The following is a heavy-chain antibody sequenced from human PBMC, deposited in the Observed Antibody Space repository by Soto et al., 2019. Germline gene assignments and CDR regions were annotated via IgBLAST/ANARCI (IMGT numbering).Heavy chain of an antibody. V-gene: IGHV3-73*01. CDR3: TRHVDYDFWGYYGMDV. CDR2: IRSKANSYAT. J-gene: IGHJ6*02. Sequence: GGSLRLSCAASGFTFSGSAMHWVRQASGKGLEWVGRIRSKANSYATAYAASVKGRFTISRDDSKNTAYLQMNSLKTEDTAVYYCTRHVDYDFWGYYGMDVWGQGTTVTVSS. CDR1: GFTFSGSA. D-gene: IGHD3-3*01.